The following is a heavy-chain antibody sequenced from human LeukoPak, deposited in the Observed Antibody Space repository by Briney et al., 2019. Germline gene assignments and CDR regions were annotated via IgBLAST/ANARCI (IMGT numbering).Heavy chain of an antibody. J-gene: IGHJ4*02. CDR3: ARGGGPRYCSSTSCYLR. D-gene: IGHD2-2*01. CDR1: GYTFTGYY. V-gene: IGHV1-2*02. CDR2: INPNSGGT. Sequence: ASVKVSCKASGYTFTGYYMHWVRQAPGQGLEWMGWINPNSGGTNYAQKFQGRVTMTRGTSISTAYMELSRLRSDDTAVYYCARGGGPRYCSSTSCYLRWGQGTLVTVSS.